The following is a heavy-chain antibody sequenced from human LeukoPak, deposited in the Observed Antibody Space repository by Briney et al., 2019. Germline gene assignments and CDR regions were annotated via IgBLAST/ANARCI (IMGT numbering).Heavy chain of an antibody. CDR1: GFTFSSYG. CDR2: IWYDGSNK. D-gene: IGHD5-12*01. CDR3: ARDLGPSGRSYFDY. J-gene: IGHJ4*02. V-gene: IGHV3-33*01. Sequence: GRSLRLSCAASGFTFSSYGMHWVRQAPGKGLEWVAVIWYDGSNKYYADSVKGRFTISRDNSKNTLYLQMNSLRAEDTAVYYCARDLGPSGRSYFDYWGQGTLVTVSS.